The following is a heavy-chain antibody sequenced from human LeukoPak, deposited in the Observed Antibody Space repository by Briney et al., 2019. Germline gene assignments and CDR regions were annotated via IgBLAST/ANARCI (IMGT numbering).Heavy chain of an antibody. CDR2: IYPGDSDT. Sequence: GESLKISCKGSGYSFTSDWIGWVRQMPGKGLEWMGIIYPGDSDTRYNPSFQGQVTISADKSISTAYLQWSSLKASDTAMYYSAIRGVTAGFDYWGQGTLVTVSS. CDR1: GYSFTSDW. V-gene: IGHV5-51*01. CDR3: AIRGVTAGFDY. D-gene: IGHD3-10*01. J-gene: IGHJ4*02.